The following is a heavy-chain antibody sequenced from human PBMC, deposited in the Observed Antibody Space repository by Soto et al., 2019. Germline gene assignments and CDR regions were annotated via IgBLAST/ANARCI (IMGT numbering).Heavy chain of an antibody. Sequence: ASVKVSCKASGYTFTSYDINWVRQATGQGLEWMGWMNPNSGNTGYAQKFQGRVTMTRNTSISTAYMELSSLRSEDTAVYYCARGAIRFLEWLLNDYYYYMDVWGKGTTVTVSS. CDR1: GYTFTSYD. CDR3: ARGAIRFLEWLLNDYYYYMDV. J-gene: IGHJ6*03. D-gene: IGHD3-3*01. CDR2: MNPNSGNT. V-gene: IGHV1-8*01.